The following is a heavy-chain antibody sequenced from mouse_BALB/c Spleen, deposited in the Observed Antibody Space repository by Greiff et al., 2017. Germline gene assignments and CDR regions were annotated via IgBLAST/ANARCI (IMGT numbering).Heavy chain of an antibody. CDR1: GYTFTSYW. CDR2: LFPGTGTT. D-gene: IGHD2-4*01. V-gene: IGHV1S132*01. Sequence: VQLQESGAELVKPGASVKLSCKTSGYTFTSYWIQWVKQRPGQGLGWIGELFPGTGTTYYNGKFKGKATLTIDTSSSTAYMQLSSLTSEDSAVYFCARSRATMITTRAVDSWGQETAVTVST. CDR3: ARSRATMITTRAVDS. J-gene: IGHJ4*01.